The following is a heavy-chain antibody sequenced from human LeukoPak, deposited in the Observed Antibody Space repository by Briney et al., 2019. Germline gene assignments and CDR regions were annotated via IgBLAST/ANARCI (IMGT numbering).Heavy chain of an antibody. CDR3: AKGGGNRDYFDY. CDR2: FSTSGVLT. Sequence: GGSLRLSCAASGFTFSNYGLHWARQAPGKGLEWVSVFSTSGVLTYYADSVKGRFTISRDNSKNTLYLQMNSLRAEDTAVYYCAKGGGNRDYFDYWGQGTLVTVSS. D-gene: IGHD2-15*01. V-gene: IGHV3-23*01. CDR1: GFTFSNYG. J-gene: IGHJ4*02.